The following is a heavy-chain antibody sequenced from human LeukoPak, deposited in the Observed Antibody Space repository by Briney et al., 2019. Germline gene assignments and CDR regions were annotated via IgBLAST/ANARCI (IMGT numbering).Heavy chain of an antibody. CDR1: GYTFTNYW. V-gene: IGHV5-51*01. D-gene: IGHD6-13*01. Sequence: GESLKISCKGSGYTFTNYWIGWVRQMPGKGLEWMVIIYPGDSDTRYRPSFQGQVTISADKSISTAYLQWSSLKASDTAIYYCARLSGGDSSSWYFDYWGQGTLVTVSS. J-gene: IGHJ4*02. CDR2: IYPGDSDT. CDR3: ARLSGGDSSSWYFDY.